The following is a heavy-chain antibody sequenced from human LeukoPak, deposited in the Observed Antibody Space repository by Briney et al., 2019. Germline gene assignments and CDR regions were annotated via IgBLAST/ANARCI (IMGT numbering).Heavy chain of an antibody. Sequence: PSETLSLPCTVSGDSISSGVYFWTWIRQHPGKGLEWIGYIYYSGYTYYNPSLKSRLSMSIDTSKNCFSLKLSSVTAADTAVYYYGGGGRHLWSTVEQWGPGTPVTVAS. CDR2: IYYSGYT. D-gene: IGHD5-18*01. J-gene: IGHJ4*02. CDR1: GDSISSGVYF. V-gene: IGHV4-31*03. CDR3: GGGGRHLWSTVEQ.